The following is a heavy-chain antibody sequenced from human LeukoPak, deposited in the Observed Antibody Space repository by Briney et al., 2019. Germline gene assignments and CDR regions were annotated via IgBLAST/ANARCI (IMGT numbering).Heavy chain of an antibody. CDR3: AKGGQQLVLVRFSYFDY. V-gene: IGHV3-53*01. CDR1: GFTASSNY. D-gene: IGHD6-13*01. Sequence: HPGGSLRLSCAASGFTASSNYMSCVRQAPGRGVEWVSVIYSGGSTYYAGSVQGRFTFSRHNSKTTLYLQMNSLRAEDTAVYYWAKGGQQLVLVRFSYFDYWGQGALVTVFS. CDR2: IYSGGST. J-gene: IGHJ4*02.